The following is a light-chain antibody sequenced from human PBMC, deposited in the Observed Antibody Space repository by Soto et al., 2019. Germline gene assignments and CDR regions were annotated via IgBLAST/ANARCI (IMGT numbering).Light chain of an antibody. V-gene: IGKV3-20*01. J-gene: IGKJ2*01. CDR3: QQYGSSPPYT. Sequence: EIVLTQSPGILSLSPGERATHSCRASQSVSSSYLAWYQQKPGQAPRLLIYGASNRATGIPDRFSASGSKTNFTLTISRLEPEDFAVYYCQQYGSSPPYTFGQGTKLEIK. CDR1: QSVSSSY. CDR2: GAS.